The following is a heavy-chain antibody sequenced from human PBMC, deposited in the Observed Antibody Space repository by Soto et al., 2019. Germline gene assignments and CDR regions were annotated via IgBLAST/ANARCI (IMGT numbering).Heavy chain of an antibody. D-gene: IGHD3-16*01. CDR1: GVIFRSYG. CDR3: AKDLFVSGRAVIAY. Sequence: PGASLSLSCAASGVIFRSYGLFWVRQPPGKGLEWVAVIWYDGSNKFYEDSVKGRFAISRDNSKNTLFLQMNSLRAEDTAAYYCAKDLFVSGRAVIAYWRHGTLVPVSP. J-gene: IGHJ4*01. CDR2: IWYDGSNK. V-gene: IGHV3-30*02.